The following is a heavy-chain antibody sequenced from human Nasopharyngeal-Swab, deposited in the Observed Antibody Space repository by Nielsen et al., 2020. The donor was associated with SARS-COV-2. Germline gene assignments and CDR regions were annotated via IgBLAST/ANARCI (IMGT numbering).Heavy chain of an antibody. Sequence: GGSPRLSCAASGFTFSSYAMSWVRQAPGKGLEWVSAISGSGGSTYYADSVKGRFTMSRDNSKNTLYLQMNSLRAEDTAVYYCAKDPRNTAMVNYFDYWGQGTLVTVSS. V-gene: IGHV3-23*01. D-gene: IGHD5-18*01. J-gene: IGHJ4*02. CDR1: GFTFSSYA. CDR3: AKDPRNTAMVNYFDY. CDR2: ISGSGGST.